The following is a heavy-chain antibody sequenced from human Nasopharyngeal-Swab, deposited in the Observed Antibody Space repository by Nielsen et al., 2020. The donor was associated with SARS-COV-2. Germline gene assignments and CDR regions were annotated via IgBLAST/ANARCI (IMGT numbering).Heavy chain of an antibody. CDR2: ISGSGGST. CDR3: ARSSEPKWYSSGWYEPYYYYGMDV. V-gene: IGHV3-23*01. Sequence: WIRQPPGKGLEWVSAISGSGGSTYYADSVKGRFTISRDNSKNTLYLQMNSLRAEDTAVYYCARSSEPKWYSSGWYEPYYYYGMDVWGQGTTVTVSS. D-gene: IGHD6-19*01. J-gene: IGHJ6*02.